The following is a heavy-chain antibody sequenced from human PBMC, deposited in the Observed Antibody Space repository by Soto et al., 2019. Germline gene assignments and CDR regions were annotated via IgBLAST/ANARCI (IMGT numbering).Heavy chain of an antibody. Sequence: GGSLRLSCAASGFTFSSYGMHWVRQAPGKGLEWVAVIWYDGSNKYYADSVKGRFTISRDNSKNTLYLQMNSLRAEDTAVYYCARENPWLDGSGSDTAGRPFYYMDVWGKGTTVTVSS. CDR2: IWYDGSNK. J-gene: IGHJ6*03. V-gene: IGHV3-33*01. CDR1: GFTFSSYG. CDR3: ARENPWLDGSGSDTAGRPFYYMDV. D-gene: IGHD3-10*01.